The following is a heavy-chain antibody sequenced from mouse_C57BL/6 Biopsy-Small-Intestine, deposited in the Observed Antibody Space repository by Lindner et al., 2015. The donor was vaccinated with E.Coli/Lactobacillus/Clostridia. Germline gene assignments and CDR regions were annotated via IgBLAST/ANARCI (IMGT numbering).Heavy chain of an antibody. CDR2: IDPSDSET. CDR3: ARGNDYDEGFAY. V-gene: IGHV1-52*01. Sequence: VQLQESGAEMVRPGASVILSCKASDFTFTGYWMHWVKQRPGHGLDWVGKIDPSDSETHYNQKFRDKATLTVDKSSSTAFMQLNSLTSADSAVYYCARGNDYDEGFAYWGQGTLVTVSA. CDR1: DFTFTGYW. D-gene: IGHD2-4*01. J-gene: IGHJ3*01.